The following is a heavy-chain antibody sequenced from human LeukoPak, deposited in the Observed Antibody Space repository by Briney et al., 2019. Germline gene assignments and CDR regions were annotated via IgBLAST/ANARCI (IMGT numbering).Heavy chain of an antibody. D-gene: IGHD6-19*01. CDR3: ARDRYSSGWYMGAFDI. Sequence: TASETLSLTCTVSGGSISSYYWSWIRQPPGKGLEWIGYIYYSGSTNYNPSLKSRVTISVDTSKNQFSLKLSSVTAADTAVYYCARDRYSSGWYMGAFDIWGQGTMVTVSS. J-gene: IGHJ3*02. CDR1: GGSISSYY. V-gene: IGHV4-59*12. CDR2: IYYSGST.